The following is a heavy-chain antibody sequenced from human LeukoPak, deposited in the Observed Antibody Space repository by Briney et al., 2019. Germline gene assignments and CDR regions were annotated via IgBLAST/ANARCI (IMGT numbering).Heavy chain of an antibody. CDR2: IYGNGNT. Sequence: PSETLSLTCTVSGGSLSNYYWSWIRQPAGKGLEWVGRIYGNGNTNFNPSLERRVTMSVDTTKKQFTLNLRSVTAADTAIYYCARDGGDSYGLPFHYWGQGTLVTVSS. J-gene: IGHJ4*02. CDR3: ARDGGDSYGLPFHY. D-gene: IGHD5-18*01. V-gene: IGHV4-4*07. CDR1: GGSLSNYY.